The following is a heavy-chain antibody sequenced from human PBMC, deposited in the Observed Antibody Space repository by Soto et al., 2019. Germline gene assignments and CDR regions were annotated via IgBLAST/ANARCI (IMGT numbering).Heavy chain of an antibody. CDR1: GGTFSSYA. CDR3: ARGLRYFDWLSTFDY. D-gene: IGHD3-9*01. V-gene: IGHV1-69*13. Sequence: SVKVSCKASGGTFSSYAISWVRQAPGQGLEWMGGIIPIFGTANYAQKFQGRVTITADESTSTAYMELSSLRSEDTAVYYCARGLRYFDWLSTFDYWGQGTLVTVSS. J-gene: IGHJ4*02. CDR2: IIPIFGTA.